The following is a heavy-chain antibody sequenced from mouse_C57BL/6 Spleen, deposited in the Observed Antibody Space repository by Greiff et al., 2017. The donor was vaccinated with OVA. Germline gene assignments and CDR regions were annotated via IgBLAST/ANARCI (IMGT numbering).Heavy chain of an antibody. V-gene: IGHV1-64*01. D-gene: IGHD2-5*01. CDR2: IHPNSGST. J-gene: IGHJ4*01. CDR1: GYTFTSYW. Sequence: QVHVKQSGAELVKPGASVKLSCKASGYTFTSYWMHWVKQRPGQGLEWIGMIHPNSGSTNYNEKFKSKATLTVDKSSSTAYMQLSSLTSEDSAVYYCATAYYSNYEGGDYWGQGTSVTVSS. CDR3: ATAYYSNYEGGDY.